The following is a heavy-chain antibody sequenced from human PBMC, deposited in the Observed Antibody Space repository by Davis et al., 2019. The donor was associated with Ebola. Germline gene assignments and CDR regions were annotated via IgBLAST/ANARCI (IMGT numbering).Heavy chain of an antibody. V-gene: IGHV3-64*04. CDR2: ISSNGGST. Sequence: GGSLRLSCSASGFTFSRFVMHWVRQAPGKGLEYVSAISSNGGSTYYADSVKGRFTISRDNSKKTLYLQMNSLRAEDTAVYYCAKSGLSFGVVKYHYGMDVWGKGTTVTVSS. D-gene: IGHD3-3*01. J-gene: IGHJ6*04. CDR3: AKSGLSFGVVKYHYGMDV. CDR1: GFTFSRFV.